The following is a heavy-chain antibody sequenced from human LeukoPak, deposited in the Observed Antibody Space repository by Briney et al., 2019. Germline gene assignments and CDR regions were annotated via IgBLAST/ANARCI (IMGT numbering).Heavy chain of an antibody. CDR1: GFTFSSYA. CDR3: ARDRSQRAYSYGPDGE. D-gene: IGHD5-18*01. Sequence: GGSLRLSCAASGFTFSSYAMHWVRQAPGKGLEWAAVISYDGSNKFYADSVRGRFTISRDNSKNTLFLQMNSLRAEDTAVYYCARDRSQRAYSYGPDGEWGQGTLVTVSS. CDR2: ISYDGSNK. V-gene: IGHV3-30*01. J-gene: IGHJ4*02.